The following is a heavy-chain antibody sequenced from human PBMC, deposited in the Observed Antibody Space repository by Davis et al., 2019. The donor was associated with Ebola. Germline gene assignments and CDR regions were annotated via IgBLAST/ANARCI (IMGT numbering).Heavy chain of an antibody. J-gene: IGHJ5*02. CDR3: AKDGATYYDFWSGYLSNWFDP. V-gene: IGHV3-23*01. D-gene: IGHD3-3*01. CDR1: GFTFSSYA. Sequence: GESLKISCAASGFTFSSYAMSWVRQAPGKGLEWVSAISGSGGSTYYADSVKGRFTISRDNSKNTLYLQMNSLRAEDTAVYYCAKDGATYYDFWSGYLSNWFDPWGQGTLVTVSS. CDR2: ISGSGGST.